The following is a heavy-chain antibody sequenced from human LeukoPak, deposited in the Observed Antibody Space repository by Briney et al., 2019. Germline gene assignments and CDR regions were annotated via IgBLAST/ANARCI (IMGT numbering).Heavy chain of an antibody. D-gene: IGHD3-10*01. CDR2: INTNTGNP. CDR3: ARGRDYYGSGSYYTYYMDV. Sequence: GASVKVSCKASGYNFTGSYIHWVRQAPGQGLEWIGWINTNTGNPTYAQGFTGRFVFSLDTSVSTAYLQISSLKAEDTAVYYCARGRDYYGSGSYYTYYMDVWGKGTTVTVSS. V-gene: IGHV7-4-1*02. J-gene: IGHJ6*03. CDR1: GYNFTGSY.